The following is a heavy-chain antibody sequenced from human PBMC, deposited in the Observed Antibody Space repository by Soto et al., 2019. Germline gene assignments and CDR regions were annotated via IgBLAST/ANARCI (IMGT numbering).Heavy chain of an antibody. V-gene: IGHV3-7*01. CDR2: IKQDGSEK. Sequence: GGSMRLSCAASGFTFSSYWMSWVRQAPGKGLEWVANIKQDGSEKYYVESVKGRFTISRDNAKNSVYLQMNSLRAEDTAVYYCARGCSSTSCPVYWGQGTLVTVSS. D-gene: IGHD2-2*01. CDR3: ARGCSSTSCPVY. J-gene: IGHJ4*02. CDR1: GFTFSSYW.